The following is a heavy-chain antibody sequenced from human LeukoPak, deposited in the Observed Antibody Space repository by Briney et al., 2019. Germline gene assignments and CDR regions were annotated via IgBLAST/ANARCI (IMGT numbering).Heavy chain of an antibody. CDR1: GYTCTSYD. D-gene: IGHD6-19*01. Sequence: GASVKVSCKASGYTCTSYDINWVRQATGQGLEWMGWMNPNSGNTGYAQKFQGRVTMTRNTSISTAYMELSSLRSEDTAVYYCARAVSGWYNWFDPWGQGTLVTVSS. CDR2: MNPNSGNT. CDR3: ARAVSGWYNWFDP. J-gene: IGHJ5*02. V-gene: IGHV1-8*01.